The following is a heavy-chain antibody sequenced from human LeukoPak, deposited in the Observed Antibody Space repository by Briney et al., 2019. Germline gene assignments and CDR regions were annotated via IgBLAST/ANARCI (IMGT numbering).Heavy chain of an antibody. V-gene: IGHV1-2*04. Sequence: WIHPNSGGTNYAQKFQAWVTMTRDTSISTAYMELSRLRSDDTAVYYCATSGYAYGALDIWGQGTMVTVSS. J-gene: IGHJ3*02. CDR3: ATSGYAYGALDI. D-gene: IGHD5-18*01. CDR2: IHPNSGGT.